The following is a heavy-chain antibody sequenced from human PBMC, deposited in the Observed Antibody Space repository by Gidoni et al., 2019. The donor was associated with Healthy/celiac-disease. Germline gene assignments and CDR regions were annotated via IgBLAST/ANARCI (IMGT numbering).Heavy chain of an antibody. Sequence: EVQLVESGGALVQPGGSLRLSCSASGFTFSSYAMHWVRQAPGKGLEYVSAISSNGGSTYYADSVKGRFTISRDNSKNTLYLQMSSLRAEDTAVYYCVKPYSSSWYYFDYWGQGTLVTVSS. V-gene: IGHV3-64D*06. CDR1: GFTFSSYA. D-gene: IGHD6-13*01. J-gene: IGHJ4*02. CDR3: VKPYSSSWYYFDY. CDR2: ISSNGGST.